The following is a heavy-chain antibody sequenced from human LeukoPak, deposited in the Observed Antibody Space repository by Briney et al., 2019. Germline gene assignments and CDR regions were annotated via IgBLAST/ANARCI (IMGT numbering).Heavy chain of an antibody. Sequence: GGSLRLSCAASGFTFSNYWMHWDRQAPGKGLVWVSRLSTDGSTTNYADSVKGRFTISRDNSKNTLYLQMNNLRAEDTAIYYCAKAANYDILTGYYLDYWGQGTLVTVSS. D-gene: IGHD3-9*01. CDR2: LSTDGSTT. J-gene: IGHJ4*02. CDR3: AKAANYDILTGYYLDY. V-gene: IGHV3-74*01. CDR1: GFTFSNYW.